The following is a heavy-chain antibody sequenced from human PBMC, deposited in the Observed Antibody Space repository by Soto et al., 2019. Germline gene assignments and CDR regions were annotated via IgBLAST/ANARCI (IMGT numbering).Heavy chain of an antibody. J-gene: IGHJ6*02. V-gene: IGHV1-69*13. CDR1: GDTFSSYA. Sequence: SVKVSCKASGDTFSSYAISWVRQAPGQGLEWMGGIIPIFGTANYAQKFQGRVTITSDESTSTAYMELSSLRSEDTAVYYCARDGSGYRSRASPMDXWGQGTTVTVS. D-gene: IGHD3-22*01. CDR2: IIPIFGTA. CDR3: ARDGSGYRSRASPMDX.